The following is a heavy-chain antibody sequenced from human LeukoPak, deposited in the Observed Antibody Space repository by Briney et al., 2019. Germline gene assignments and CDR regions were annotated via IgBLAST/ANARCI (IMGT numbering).Heavy chain of an antibody. Sequence: QTGGSLRLSCAASGFTFNNYWMSWVRQAPGKGLEWVANIKQDESEKYYVDSVRGRFTISRDNAKNSLYLQMNGLRAEDTAVYYCAKRYYGSGNYDPLFEYWGQGTLVTVSS. V-gene: IGHV3-7*01. CDR2: IKQDESEK. CDR3: AKRYYGSGNYDPLFEY. J-gene: IGHJ4*02. CDR1: GFTFNNYW. D-gene: IGHD3-10*01.